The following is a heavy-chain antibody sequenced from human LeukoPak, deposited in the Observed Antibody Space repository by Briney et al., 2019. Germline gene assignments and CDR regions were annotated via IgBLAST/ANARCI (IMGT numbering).Heavy chain of an antibody. D-gene: IGHD6-19*01. CDR2: ISGGGST. Sequence: PGGSLRLSCAASGFTFNSFAMSWVRQAPGKGLEWVSAISGGGSTYYADSVKGRFTISGDNSKNTLYLQMNSLRAEDTAVYYCARRSGIAVAGAFDYWGQGTLVTVSS. CDR3: ARRSGIAVAGAFDY. J-gene: IGHJ4*02. CDR1: GFTFNSFA. V-gene: IGHV3-23*01.